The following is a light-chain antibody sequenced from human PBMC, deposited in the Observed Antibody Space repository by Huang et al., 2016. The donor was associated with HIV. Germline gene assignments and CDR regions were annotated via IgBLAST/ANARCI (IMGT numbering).Light chain of an antibody. CDR3: QQYDNLYT. CDR1: QDISNY. V-gene: IGKV1-33*01. CDR2: DAY. Sequence: DIQMTQSPSSLSASVGDRVTITCQASQDISNYLNWYQQKPGHAPKRLIHDAYNWDTGVQSKFSVSGSGTDFTFTISSLQPEDIATYYCQQYDNLYTFGQGTKLEIK. J-gene: IGKJ2*01.